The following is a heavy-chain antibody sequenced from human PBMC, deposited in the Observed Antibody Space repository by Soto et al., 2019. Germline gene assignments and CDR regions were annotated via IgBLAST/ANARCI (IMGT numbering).Heavy chain of an antibody. CDR2: IYHSGTS. CDR1: GNSISTTNW. CDR3: ARDVGYHYDGSPSGQFDF. J-gene: IGHJ4*02. Sequence: QVELQESGPGLVKPSGTLSLTCAVFGNSISTTNWWSWVRQSPGKGLEWIGEIYHSGTSNYNPSLKSRVTISLDKSKNQFSLKLSSVTVADTAVYYCARDVGYHYDGSPSGQFDFWGQGTLVIVSS. D-gene: IGHD3-22*01. V-gene: IGHV4-4*02.